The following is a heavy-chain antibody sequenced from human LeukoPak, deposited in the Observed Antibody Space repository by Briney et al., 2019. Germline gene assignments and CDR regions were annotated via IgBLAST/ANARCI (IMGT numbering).Heavy chain of an antibody. Sequence: PSETLSLTCAVYGGSFSGYYWSCIRQPPGKGLEWIGEINHSGSTNYNPSLKSRVTISVDTSKNQFSLKLSSVTAADTAVYYCATYYYGLFDIWGQGTMVTVSS. CDR3: ATYYYGLFDI. CDR1: GGSFSGYY. J-gene: IGHJ3*02. CDR2: INHSGST. D-gene: IGHD3-10*01. V-gene: IGHV4-34*01.